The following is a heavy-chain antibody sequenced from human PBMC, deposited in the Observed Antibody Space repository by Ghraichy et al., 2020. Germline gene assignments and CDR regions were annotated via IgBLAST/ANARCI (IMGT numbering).Heavy chain of an antibody. V-gene: IGHV1-24*01. D-gene: IGHD6-19*01. J-gene: IGHJ4*02. CDR3: ATNLGRSSGMDY. CDR2: FDPEDGET. CDR1: GYTLTELP. Sequence: ASVKVSCKVSGYTLTELPMHWVRQGPGKGLEWMGGFDPEDGETIYPQKFQGRVIMTEDTSTDTAYMDLSSLRSDDTAVYYCATNLGRSSGMDYWGQGTLVTVSS.